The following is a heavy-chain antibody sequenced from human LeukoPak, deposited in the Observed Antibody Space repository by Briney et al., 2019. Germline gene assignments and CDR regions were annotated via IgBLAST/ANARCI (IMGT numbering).Heavy chain of an antibody. V-gene: IGHV3-23*01. Sequence: GGSLRLSCAASGFTFSNYGMSWVRQAPGKGLEWVSAISDSGAGTYYADSVKGRFTISRDNSKNTLYLQMNSLRVEDTAVYYCARDRGWRLLDYWGQGTLVTVSS. D-gene: IGHD6-25*01. J-gene: IGHJ4*02. CDR2: ISDSGAGT. CDR1: GFTFSNYG. CDR3: ARDRGWRLLDY.